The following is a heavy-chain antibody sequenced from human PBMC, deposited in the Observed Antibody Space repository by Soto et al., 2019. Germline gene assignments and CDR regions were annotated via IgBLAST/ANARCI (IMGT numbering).Heavy chain of an antibody. Sequence: SVPTLVHQTQTLTMPCTFSGFSFTTSGEGVGWIRQPPGKALEWLALIYWNDDKRYSPSLKSRLTITKDNSKNQVVLTMTNMDPGDTPTYDWAHRRPGSGGYFDYWAKGTQVTVSS. CDR1: GFSFTTSGEG. CDR2: IYWNDDK. D-gene: IGHD3-3*01. CDR3: AHRRPGSGGYFDY. V-gene: IGHV2-5*01. J-gene: IGHJ4*03.